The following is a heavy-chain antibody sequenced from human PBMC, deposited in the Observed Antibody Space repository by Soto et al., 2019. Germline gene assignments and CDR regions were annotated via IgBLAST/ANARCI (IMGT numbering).Heavy chain of an antibody. CDR2: INPNSGGT. D-gene: IGHD5-18*01. Sequence: ASVKFSCKASGYTFTGDYMRWLRQAPGQGLEWMGWINPNSGGTNYAQKFQGRVTMTRDTSISTAYMELSRLRSDDTAVYYCARETGYSYGNWFDPWGQGTLVTVSS. CDR3: ARETGYSYGNWFDP. CDR1: GYTFTGDY. V-gene: IGHV1-2*02. J-gene: IGHJ5*02.